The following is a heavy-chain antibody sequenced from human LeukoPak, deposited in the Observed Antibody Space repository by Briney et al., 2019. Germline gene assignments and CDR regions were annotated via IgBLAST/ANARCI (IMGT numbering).Heavy chain of an antibody. V-gene: IGHV1-69*04. CDR2: IIPILGIA. CDR1: GGIFSSYA. Sequence: GSSVKVSCKASGGIFSSYAISWVRQAPGQGLEWMGRIIPILGIANYAQKFQGRVTITADKSTSTAYMELSSLRSEDTAVYYCARVGWFGEFRLDYWGQGTLVTVSS. J-gene: IGHJ4*02. CDR3: ARVGWFGEFRLDY. D-gene: IGHD3-10*01.